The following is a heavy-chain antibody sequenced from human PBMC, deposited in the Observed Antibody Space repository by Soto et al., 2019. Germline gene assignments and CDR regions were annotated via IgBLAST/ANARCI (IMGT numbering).Heavy chain of an antibody. J-gene: IGHJ4*02. V-gene: IGHV4-30-4*01. CDR3: ARGPSGDKVDS. Sequence: QVQLQESGPGLVKPSQTLSLTCTVSGGSISTVDYWWSWIRQSPDMGLEWIGQIYDGGRTYNNPSRESRVTMSVATATSQLSLTLSSVSAADTAVYYCARGPSGDKVDSWGQGTLVTVSS. CDR1: GGSISTVDYW. CDR2: IYDGGRT. D-gene: IGHD7-27*01.